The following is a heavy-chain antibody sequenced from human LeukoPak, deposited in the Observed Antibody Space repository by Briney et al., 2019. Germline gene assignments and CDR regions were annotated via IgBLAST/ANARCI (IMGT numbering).Heavy chain of an antibody. CDR1: GFTFSSYW. V-gene: IGHV3-74*01. CDR3: AKGPGSSAGYYYYMDV. CDR2: INSDGSST. D-gene: IGHD6-6*01. J-gene: IGHJ6*03. Sequence: GGSLRLSCAASGFTFSSYWMHWVRQAPGKGLVWFSRINSDGSSTYYADSVKGRFTISRDNSKNTLYLQMNSLRAEDTAVYYCAKGPGSSAGYYYYMDVWGKGTTVTVSS.